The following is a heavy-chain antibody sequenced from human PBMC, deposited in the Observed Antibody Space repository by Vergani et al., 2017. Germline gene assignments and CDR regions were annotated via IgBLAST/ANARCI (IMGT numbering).Heavy chain of an antibody. CDR1: GGSFSGYY. V-gene: IGHV4-34*01. J-gene: IGHJ4*02. D-gene: IGHD3-10*01. Sequence: QVQLQQWGAGLLKPSETLSLTCAVYGGSFSGYYWSWIRQPPGKGLEWVGEINHSGSTNYNPSLKSRVTISVDTSKNQFSLKLSSVTAADTAVYYCARDSGELAFDYWGQGTLVTVSS. CDR2: INHSGST. CDR3: ARDSGELAFDY.